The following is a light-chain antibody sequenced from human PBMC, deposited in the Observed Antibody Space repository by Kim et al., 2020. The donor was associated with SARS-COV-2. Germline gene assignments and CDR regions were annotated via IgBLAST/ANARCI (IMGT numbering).Light chain of an antibody. CDR3: QQLDSYPRT. Sequence: IQLTQSPSSLSASVGDRVTITCRASQGISSYLAWYQQKPGKAPKLLIYAASTLQSGVPSRFSGSGSGTDFTLTISSLQPEDFATYYCQQLDSYPRTSGQGTKLEI. V-gene: IGKV1-9*01. J-gene: IGKJ2*01. CDR1: QGISSY. CDR2: AAS.